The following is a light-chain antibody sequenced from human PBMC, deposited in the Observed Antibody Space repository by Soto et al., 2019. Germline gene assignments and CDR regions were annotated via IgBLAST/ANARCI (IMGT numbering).Light chain of an antibody. J-gene: IGLJ2*01. V-gene: IGLV1-40*01. CDR1: SSNIGADYD. CDR3: QSYDSTLISSV. CDR2: GNT. Sequence: QSVLPQPPSVSGAPGQRGTISCTGSSSNIGADYDVHWYQQLPGTAPKLLIYGNTNRPSGVPDRFSGSKSGTSASLAVTGLQAEDEADYYCQSYDSTLISSVFCGGTKLTVL.